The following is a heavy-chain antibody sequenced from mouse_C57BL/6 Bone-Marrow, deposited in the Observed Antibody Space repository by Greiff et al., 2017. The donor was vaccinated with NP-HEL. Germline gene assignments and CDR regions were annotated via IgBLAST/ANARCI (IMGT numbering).Heavy chain of an antibody. V-gene: IGHV1-55*01. J-gene: IGHJ3*01. CDR2: IYPGSGSN. Sequence: QVQLQQPGAELVKPGASVKMSCKASGYTFTRYWITWVKQRPGQGLEWIGAIYPGSGSNNYNEKFKCKATLTVDTSSSTAYMQLSSLTSEDSAVYDCARGKTGRFAYWGQGTLVTVSA. D-gene: IGHD4-1*01. CDR3: ARGKTGRFAY. CDR1: GYTFTRYW.